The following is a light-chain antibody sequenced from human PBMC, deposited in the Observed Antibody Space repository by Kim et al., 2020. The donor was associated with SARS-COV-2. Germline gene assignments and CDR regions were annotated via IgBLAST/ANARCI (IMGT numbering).Light chain of an antibody. Sequence: QSALTQSASVSGSPGQSITISCTGTSSDVGGYNYVSWYQQPPGKAPKLMIYDVSNRPSGVSNRFSGSKSGNTASLTISGLQAEDEADYYCSSYTSSSTLVVFGGGNQLTV. J-gene: IGLJ2*01. CDR3: SSYTSSSTLVV. CDR1: SSDVGGYNY. V-gene: IGLV2-14*03. CDR2: DVS.